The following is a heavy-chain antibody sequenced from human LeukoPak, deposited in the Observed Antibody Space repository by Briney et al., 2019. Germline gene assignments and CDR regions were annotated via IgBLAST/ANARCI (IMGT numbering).Heavy chain of an antibody. CDR3: AKHSYDSSGYYSIDY. J-gene: IGHJ4*02. Sequence: GGSLRLSCAASGFTLTSYAMSWVRQAPGKGLEWVSAIIGSVHSTYHADSVKGRFTISRDNSKNTLYLQMNSLRAEDTAVYYCAKHSYDSSGYYSIDYWGQGTLVTVFS. CDR1: GFTLTSYA. D-gene: IGHD3-22*01. V-gene: IGHV3-23*01. CDR2: IIGSVHST.